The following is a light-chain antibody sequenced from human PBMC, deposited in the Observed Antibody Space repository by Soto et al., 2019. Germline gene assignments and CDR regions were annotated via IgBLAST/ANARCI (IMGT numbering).Light chain of an antibody. Sequence: DSRMTTSPTTLSASVGDTVTVTCRASQSVSGWLAWYQQKPGEAPKLLIYDASALPRGVPSRFSGSGSGTKLTLTIASLQPDDFATYYCQQYETFSGTFGPGTKVDIK. J-gene: IGKJ1*01. CDR2: DAS. CDR3: QQYETFSGT. CDR1: QSVSGW. V-gene: IGKV1-5*01.